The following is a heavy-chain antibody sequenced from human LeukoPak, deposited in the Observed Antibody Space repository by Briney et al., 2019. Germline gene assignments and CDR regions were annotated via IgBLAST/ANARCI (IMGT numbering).Heavy chain of an antibody. V-gene: IGHV4-39*01. CDR2: IYYSGST. J-gene: IGHJ4*02. CDR1: GGSISSSSYY. Sequence: SETLSLTCTVSGGSISSSSYYWGWIRRPPGKGLEWIGSIYYSGSTYYNPSLKSRVTISVDTSKNQFSLKLSSVTAADTAVYYCARRPIYSSFDYWGQGTLVTVSS. CDR3: ARRPIYSSFDY. D-gene: IGHD6-13*01.